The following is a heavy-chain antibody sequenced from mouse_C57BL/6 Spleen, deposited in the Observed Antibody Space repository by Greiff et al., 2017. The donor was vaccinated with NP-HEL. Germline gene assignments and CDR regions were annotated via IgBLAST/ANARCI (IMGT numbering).Heavy chain of an antibody. J-gene: IGHJ3*01. V-gene: IGHV1-7*01. CDR3: ARHWEAY. Sequence: QVQLQQSGAELAKPGASVKLSCKASGYTFTSYWMHWVKQRPGQGLEWIGYINPSSGYTKYNQKFKDKATLTADTSSSTAYMQLSSLTYEDSAVYYCARHWEAYWGQGTLVTVSA. D-gene: IGHD4-1*01. CDR1: GYTFTSYW. CDR2: INPSSGYT.